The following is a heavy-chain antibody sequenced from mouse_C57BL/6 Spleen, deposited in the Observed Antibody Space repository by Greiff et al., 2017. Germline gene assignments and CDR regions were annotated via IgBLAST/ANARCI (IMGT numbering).Heavy chain of an antibody. CDR3: ARGVCV. J-gene: IGHJ1*03. V-gene: IGHV1-50*01. Sequence: VQLQQPGAELVKPGASVTLSCKASGYTFTSYGMQWVNQRPGQGLEWIGEIDPSDSSTNYNPKVKGKATLTVDTSSSTAYMQLSSLSSEDSAVYYCARGVCVWGTGTTVTVAS. CDR2: IDPSDSST. CDR1: GYTFTSYG.